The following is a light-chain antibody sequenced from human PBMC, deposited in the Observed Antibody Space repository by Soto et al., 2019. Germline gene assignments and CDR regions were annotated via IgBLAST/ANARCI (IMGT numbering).Light chain of an antibody. V-gene: IGKV1-5*03. Sequence: DIQMTQSPSTLSASVGDRVTITCRASQSIGSWLAWYQQQPGKAPKLLIYKASSLETGVPPRFSGSGSGTEFSLTISSLQPEDFATYYCQQYNSDSTFGQGTKVDIK. CDR1: QSIGSW. J-gene: IGKJ1*01. CDR2: KAS. CDR3: QQYNSDST.